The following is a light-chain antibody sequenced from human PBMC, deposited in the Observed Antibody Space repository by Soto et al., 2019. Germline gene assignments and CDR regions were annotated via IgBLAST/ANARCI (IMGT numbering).Light chain of an antibody. J-gene: IGLJ1*01. CDR3: TSFSSSTSRYV. CDR2: QVT. CDR1: TRDIAGYNY. Sequence: QSVLTQPASVSGSIGQSITISCTGTTRDIAGYNYISWYQQLPGKAPKLVIYQVTIRPSGITNPFSGDKTGDTAALTSSGLHAADEADYYSTSFSSSTSRYVFGTGPKGTVL. V-gene: IGLV2-14*01.